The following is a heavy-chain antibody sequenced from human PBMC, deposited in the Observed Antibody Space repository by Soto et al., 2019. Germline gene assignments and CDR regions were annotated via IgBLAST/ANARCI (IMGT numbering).Heavy chain of an antibody. J-gene: IGHJ3*02. V-gene: IGHV3-48*01. D-gene: IGHD3-16*02. Sequence: HPGGSLRLSCAASGFTFNTFPMNWVRLAPGKGLEWLSHISSNGDAMYYADSVKGRFTISRDNARKSLYLQMNSLIVDDTAVYYCVRDYQYGFDMWGQGTMVTVSS. CDR3: VRDYQYGFDM. CDR1: GFTFNTFP. CDR2: ISSNGDAM.